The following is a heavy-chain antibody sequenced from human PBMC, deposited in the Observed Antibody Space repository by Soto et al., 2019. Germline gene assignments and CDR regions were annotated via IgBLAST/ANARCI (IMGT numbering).Heavy chain of an antibody. CDR1: GGSINSYW. D-gene: IGHD3-10*01. CDR3: ARDIGSFAYGEGY. V-gene: IGHV4-4*07. Sequence: SETLSLTCSVSGGSINSYWWSWIRQPAGKGLEWIGRVYSSGTTDYNPSLNSRATMSVETSKNQFSLKPSSVTAADTAVYYCARDIGSFAYGEGYWGQGIQVTVSS. J-gene: IGHJ4*02. CDR2: VYSSGTT.